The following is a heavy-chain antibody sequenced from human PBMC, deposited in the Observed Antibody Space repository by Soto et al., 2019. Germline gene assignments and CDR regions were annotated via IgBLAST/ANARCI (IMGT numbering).Heavy chain of an antibody. Sequence: SERLALARTVAGASIGGFYWSWLRESAGKGLEWIGRIYATGTTDYNPSLKSRVMMSVDTSKKQFSLKLRSVTAADRAVYYCVRDGTKPLREGFDPWGQGISVTVSS. J-gene: IGHJ5*02. CDR3: VRDGTKPLREGFDP. V-gene: IGHV4-4*07. CDR1: GASIGGFY. CDR2: IYATGTT. D-gene: IGHD1-26*01.